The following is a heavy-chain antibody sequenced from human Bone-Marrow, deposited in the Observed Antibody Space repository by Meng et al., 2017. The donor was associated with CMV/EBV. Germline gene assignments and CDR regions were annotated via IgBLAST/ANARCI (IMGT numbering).Heavy chain of an antibody. Sequence: ETLSLTCAASGFTFSSYWMSWVRQAPGKGLEWVANIKQDGSEKYYVDSVKGRSTISRDNAKNSLYLQMNSLRAEDTAVYYCARVKLQADAFDIWGQGKMVNFSS. V-gene: IGHV3-7*01. D-gene: IGHD4-23*01. CDR2: IKQDGSEK. CDR3: ARVKLQADAFDI. J-gene: IGHJ3*02. CDR1: GFTFSSYW.